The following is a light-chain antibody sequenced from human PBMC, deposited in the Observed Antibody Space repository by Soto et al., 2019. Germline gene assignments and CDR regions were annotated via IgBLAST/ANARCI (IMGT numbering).Light chain of an antibody. Sequence: DIQMTQSPSSLSASVGDRVTITCRASQSISSYLNWYQQKPGKAPKLLIYAASSLQSGVPSRFSGSGSGTDFTLTISSLQPEDFATYYCQQSYSTPQTVGQGTKVELQ. V-gene: IGKV1-39*01. J-gene: IGKJ1*01. CDR2: AAS. CDR3: QQSYSTPQT. CDR1: QSISSY.